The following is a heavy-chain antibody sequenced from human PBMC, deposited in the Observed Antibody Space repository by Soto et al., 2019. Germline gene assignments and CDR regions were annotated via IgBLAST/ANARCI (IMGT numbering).Heavy chain of an antibody. CDR3: ARGVTANYMGGGAVAI. CDR1: GGSFSSYM. J-gene: IGHJ3*02. Sequence: QVLLVQSGAEVKKPGSSVKVSCQAAGGSFSSYMVSWVRQAPGQGLDYMGGIMPVFGTPTYTEKFQGRVTITADESTGTAFLELTRLKSDDTAVYYCARGVTANYMGGGAVAIWGQGTLVAVSS. D-gene: IGHD2-21*01. CDR2: IMPVFGTP. V-gene: IGHV1-69*01.